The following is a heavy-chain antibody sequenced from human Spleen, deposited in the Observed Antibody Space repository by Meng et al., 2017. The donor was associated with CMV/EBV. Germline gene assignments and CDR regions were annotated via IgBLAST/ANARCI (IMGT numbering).Heavy chain of an antibody. CDR1: GGSISSYY. D-gene: IGHD6-13*01. V-gene: IGHV4-59*01. Sequence: SETLSLTCTVPGGSISSYYWSWIRQPPGKGLEWIGYIYYSVNTNYNPSLKSRVTISVDTSKNQFSLKPSSVTAADTAVYYCASLYSSSFSYFDYWGQGTLVTVSS. CDR3: ASLYSSSFSYFDY. J-gene: IGHJ4*02. CDR2: IYYSVNT.